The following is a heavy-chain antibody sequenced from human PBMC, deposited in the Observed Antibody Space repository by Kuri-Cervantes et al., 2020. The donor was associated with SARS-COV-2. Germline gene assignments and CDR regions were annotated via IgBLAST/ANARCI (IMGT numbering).Heavy chain of an antibody. D-gene: IGHD3-3*01. CDR3: ASSDDFWSGSSGAAFDI. CDR1: GGTFSSYA. J-gene: IGHJ3*02. Sequence: SFKVSCKASGGTFSSYAISWVRQPPGQGLEWMGRIIPTFGTANYAQEFQGRVRITAVESTSTAYMELSSLRSEDTAVYYCASSDDFWSGSSGAAFDIWGQATMVTVSS. CDR2: IIPTFGTA. V-gene: IGHV1-69*13.